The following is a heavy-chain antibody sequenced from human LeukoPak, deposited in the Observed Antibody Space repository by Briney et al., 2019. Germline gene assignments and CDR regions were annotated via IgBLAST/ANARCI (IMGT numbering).Heavy chain of an antibody. CDR2: ISSSSSTI. V-gene: IGHV3-48*01. CDR1: GFTFSSYS. D-gene: IGHD3-16*01. J-gene: IGHJ4*02. Sequence: GGSLRLFCAASGFTFSSYSMNWVRQAPGKGLEWVSYISSSSSTIHYADSVKGRFTISRDNAENSLYLQMNSLRAEDTAVYYGASLGGLGANYWGQGTLVTVSS. CDR3: ASLGGLGANY.